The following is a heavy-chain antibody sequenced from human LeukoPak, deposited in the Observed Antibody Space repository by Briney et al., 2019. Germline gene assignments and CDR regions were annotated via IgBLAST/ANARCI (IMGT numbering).Heavy chain of an antibody. V-gene: IGHV4-39*02. CDR2: IYYSGST. D-gene: IGHD6-13*01. CDR1: GGSISSSSYY. J-gene: IGHJ4*02. Sequence: SETLSLTCTVSGGSISSSSYYWGWIRQPPGKGLEWIGSIYYSGSTYYNPSLKSRVTISVDTSKNQFSLKLSSVTAADTAVYYCARDLGQQPMIDYWGQGTLVTVSS. CDR3: ARDLGQQPMIDY.